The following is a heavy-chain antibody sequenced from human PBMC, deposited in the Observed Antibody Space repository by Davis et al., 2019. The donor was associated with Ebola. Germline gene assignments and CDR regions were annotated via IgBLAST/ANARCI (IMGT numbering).Heavy chain of an antibody. Sequence: GGSLRLSCAISGFTFSTYAMTWVRQAPGKGLEWVSAISDSGAGTYYADSVKGRFTISRDNSKNTLYLQIHSLRAEDTAIYYCARGSIWPDYWGQGTLVTVSS. CDR1: GFTFSTYA. D-gene: IGHD6-13*01. J-gene: IGHJ4*02. CDR3: ARGSIWPDY. V-gene: IGHV3-23*01. CDR2: ISDSGAGT.